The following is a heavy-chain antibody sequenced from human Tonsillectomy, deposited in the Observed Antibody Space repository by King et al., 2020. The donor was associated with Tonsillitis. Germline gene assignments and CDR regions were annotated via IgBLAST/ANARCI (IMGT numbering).Heavy chain of an antibody. J-gene: IGHJ4*02. CDR3: TRGAYSGYDPAHFDY. V-gene: IGHV1-46*03. CDR1: GYTFTNYF. CDR2: INPNGGST. D-gene: IGHD5-12*01. Sequence: QLVQSGAEVKKPGASVKISCKASGYTFTNYFMSWVRQAPGQGLEWMAIINPNGGSTNYAQKFQGRVIMTRDTSTSTVYMELSSLRSEDTAVYYCTRGAYSGYDPAHFDYWGQGTLITVSS.